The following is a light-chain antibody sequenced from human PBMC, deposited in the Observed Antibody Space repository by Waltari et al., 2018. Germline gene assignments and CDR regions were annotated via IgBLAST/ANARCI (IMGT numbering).Light chain of an antibody. CDR3: SSYTSSSTYV. CDR1: RSDVGGYNY. Sequence: QSALTQPASVSASPGQSITTSCTGTRSDVGGYNYFSWYQQHPGKAPKLMIYDVSKRPSGVSNLFSGSKSGNTASLTISGLQAEDEADYYCSSYTSSSTYVFGTGTKVTVL. CDR2: DVS. J-gene: IGLJ1*01. V-gene: IGLV2-14*01.